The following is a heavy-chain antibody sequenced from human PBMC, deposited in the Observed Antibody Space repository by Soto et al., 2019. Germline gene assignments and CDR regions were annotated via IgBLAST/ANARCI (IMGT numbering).Heavy chain of an antibody. D-gene: IGHD5-12*01. Sequence: QVHLVQSEAEVRKPGSSVKVSCKSSGGSFTTDSIIWVRQAPGQGLEWMGGINPLFRTPVYAQKFQGRVTISADESTSAANLEVTGLTPEYTAVYFCAKGVASSDWGQGTPVTVSS. CDR1: GGSFTTDS. V-gene: IGHV1-69*01. CDR3: AKGVASSD. J-gene: IGHJ4*02. CDR2: INPLFRTP.